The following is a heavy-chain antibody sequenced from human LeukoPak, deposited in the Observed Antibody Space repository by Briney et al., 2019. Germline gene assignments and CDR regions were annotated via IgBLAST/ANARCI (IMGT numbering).Heavy chain of an antibody. CDR3: ATVHRLRYYYGSGRWYWFDP. CDR2: FDPEDGET. CDR1: GYTLTELS. D-gene: IGHD3-10*01. V-gene: IGHV1-24*01. J-gene: IGHJ5*02. Sequence: ASVKVSCKVSGYTLTELSMHWVRQAPGKGLEWMGGFDPEDGETIYAQKFQGRVTMTEDTSTDTAYMELSSLRSEDTAVYYCATVHRLRYYYGSGRWYWFDPWGQGTLVTVSS.